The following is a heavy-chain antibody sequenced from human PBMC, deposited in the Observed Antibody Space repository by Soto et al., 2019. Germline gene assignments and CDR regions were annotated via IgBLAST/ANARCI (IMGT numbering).Heavy chain of an antibody. Sequence: SETLSLTCTVSGGSMNSYYWSWIRQPPGKGLEWIGYISYSGTTHYNPSLKSRVTISVDTSKNQFSLKLSSVTAADTAVYYCARHRNEYSNPVGHDYFDYWGQGTLVIVS. CDR2: ISYSGTT. V-gene: IGHV4-59*08. D-gene: IGHD4-4*01. J-gene: IGHJ4*02. CDR3: ARHRNEYSNPVGHDYFDY. CDR1: GGSMNSYY.